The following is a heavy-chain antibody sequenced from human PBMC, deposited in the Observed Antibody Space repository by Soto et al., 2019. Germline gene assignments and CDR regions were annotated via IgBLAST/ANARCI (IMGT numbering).Heavy chain of an antibody. CDR1: GGSISSSY. CDR3: ARLEESRSSRWGIYFYYMGV. D-gene: IGHD6-13*01. Sequence: QVQLQESGPGLVKPSETLSLTCTVSGGSISSSYWSWIRQPPGKGLEWIGYIYDSGNTNYNPSLKSRATISVDTSKNQFSLKLSSVTAADTAVYFCARLEESRSSRWGIYFYYMGVWGKGTTVTVSS. CDR2: IYDSGNT. V-gene: IGHV4-59*08. J-gene: IGHJ6*03.